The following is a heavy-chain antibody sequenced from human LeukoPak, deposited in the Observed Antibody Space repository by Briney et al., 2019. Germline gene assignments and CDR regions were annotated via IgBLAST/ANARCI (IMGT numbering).Heavy chain of an antibody. J-gene: IGHJ5*02. CDR1: GYTFPNYY. CDR3: ARDTGDGYKWSARLDL. V-gene: IGHV1-2*02. D-gene: IGHD5-24*01. CDR2: IDPNTGVT. Sequence: GASVKVSCKASGYTFPNYYMHWVRQAPGQGLEWMGWIDPNTGVTKYLQKSEGRVTMTRDRSISTVYMDLSSLLYDDTAVYYCARDTGDGYKWSARLDLWGQGTQVTVSS.